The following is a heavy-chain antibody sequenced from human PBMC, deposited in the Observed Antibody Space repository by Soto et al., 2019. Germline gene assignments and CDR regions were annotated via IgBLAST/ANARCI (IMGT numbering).Heavy chain of an antibody. D-gene: IGHD3-3*02. V-gene: IGHV3-73*01. Sequence: GGSLRLSCAASGFTFSGSAMHWVRQASGKGLEWVGRIRSKANSYATAYAASVKGRFTISRDDSKNTAYLQMNSLKTEDTAVYYCTTLKGYEDFWSGYPYYYYGMDVWGQGTTVTVSS. J-gene: IGHJ6*02. CDR3: TTLKGYEDFWSGYPYYYYGMDV. CDR2: IRSKANSYAT. CDR1: GFTFSGSA.